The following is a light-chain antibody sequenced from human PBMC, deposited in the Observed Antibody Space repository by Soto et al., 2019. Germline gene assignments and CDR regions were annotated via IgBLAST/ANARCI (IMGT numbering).Light chain of an antibody. CDR1: QSVSSN. V-gene: IGKV3-15*01. CDR3: QQYKNWPPLT. Sequence: EIVMTQSPATLSLSPGERATLSCRASQSVSSNLAWYQQKPGQAPRLLIYGAFTRATGIPVRFSGSGSGTEFTLTISSLQSEDFAVYYCQQYKNWPPLTFGGGTKVEIK. CDR2: GAF. J-gene: IGKJ4*01.